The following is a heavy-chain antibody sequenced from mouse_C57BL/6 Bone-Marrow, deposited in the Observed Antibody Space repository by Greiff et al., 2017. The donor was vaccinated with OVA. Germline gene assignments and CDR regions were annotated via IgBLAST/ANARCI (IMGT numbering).Heavy chain of an antibody. Sequence: QVQLKQPGAELVKPGASVKLSCKASGYTFTSYWMHWVKQRPGRGLEWIGRIDPNSGGTKYNEKFKSKATLTVDKPSSTAYMQLSSLTSEDSAVYYCARLWSRGFDYWGQGTTLTVSS. CDR2: IDPNSGGT. V-gene: IGHV1-72*01. J-gene: IGHJ2*01. CDR1: GYTFTSYW. CDR3: ARLWSRGFDY. D-gene: IGHD1-1*02.